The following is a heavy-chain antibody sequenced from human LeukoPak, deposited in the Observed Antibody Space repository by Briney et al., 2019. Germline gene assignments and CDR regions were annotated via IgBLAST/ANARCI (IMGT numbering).Heavy chain of an antibody. CDR3: ARQVLVQLIDY. CDR1: GYSISSGYY. D-gene: IGHD5-24*01. V-gene: IGHV4-38-2*01. CDR2: IYHSGST. Sequence: PSETLSLTCAVSGYSISSGYYWGWIRQPPGKWLEWIVSIYHSGSTYYNPSLKSRVTISVDTSKNQFSLKLSSVTAADTAVYYCARQVLVQLIDYWGQGTLVTVSS. J-gene: IGHJ4*02.